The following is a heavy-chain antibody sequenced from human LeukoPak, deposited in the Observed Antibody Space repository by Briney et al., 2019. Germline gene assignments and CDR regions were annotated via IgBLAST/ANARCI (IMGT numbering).Heavy chain of an antibody. J-gene: IGHJ1*01. V-gene: IGHV3-7*01. D-gene: IGHD1-26*01. Sequence: GGSLRLSCAASGFSFSDYWMTWVRQVPGRGLERVANIKQDGSDKYYVDSVEGRFTISRDNARKSLYLEMNNLRGEDTAIYSCARVGAWELQRVSEYWGQATLVTV. CDR2: IKQDGSDK. CDR1: GFSFSDYW. CDR3: ARVGAWELQRVSEY.